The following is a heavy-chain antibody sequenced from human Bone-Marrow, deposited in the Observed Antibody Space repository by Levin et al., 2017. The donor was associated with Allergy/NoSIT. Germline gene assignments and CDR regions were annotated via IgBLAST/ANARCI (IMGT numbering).Heavy chain of an antibody. V-gene: IGHV4-59*01. CDR1: GGSITTYY. CDR2: IYHTGST. J-gene: IGHJ3*02. D-gene: IGHD6-13*01. Sequence: SETLSLTCAVSGGSITTYYWHWVRQSPGGGLEWIGYIYHTGSTNYNPSLKSRVTLSIDTSKNQFSLKLTSVTAADTAVYYCARYTSGWYRGDAFDIWGQGTMVTVSS. CDR3: ARYTSGWYRGDAFDI.